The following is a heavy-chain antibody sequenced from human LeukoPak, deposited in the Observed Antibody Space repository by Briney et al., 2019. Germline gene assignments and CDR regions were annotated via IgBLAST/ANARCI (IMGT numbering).Heavy chain of an antibody. CDR3: AKGDGSGSYDPNVFDY. CDR2: ISGSGGST. V-gene: IGHV3-23*01. J-gene: IGHJ4*02. CDR1: GFTFSSYA. Sequence: KTGGSLRLSCAASGFTFSSYAMSWVRQAPGKGLEWVSAISGSGGSTYYADSVKGRFTISRDNSKNTLYLQMNSLRAEDTAVYYCAKGDGSGSYDPNVFDYWGQGTLVTVSS. D-gene: IGHD3-10*01.